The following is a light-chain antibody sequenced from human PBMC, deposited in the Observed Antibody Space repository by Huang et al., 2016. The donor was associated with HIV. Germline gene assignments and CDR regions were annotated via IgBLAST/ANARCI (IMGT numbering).Light chain of an antibody. CDR3: QQRSNWPPVT. Sequence: EIVLTQSPATLSLSPGERATLSCRASQSVSTYLAWYQQKPGQAPRLLIYDASTRATGIPARFSGSGSGTDFTLTISSLEPEDFAVYYCQQRSNWPPVTFGPGTKVDIK. V-gene: IGKV3-11*01. CDR2: DAS. J-gene: IGKJ3*01. CDR1: QSVSTY.